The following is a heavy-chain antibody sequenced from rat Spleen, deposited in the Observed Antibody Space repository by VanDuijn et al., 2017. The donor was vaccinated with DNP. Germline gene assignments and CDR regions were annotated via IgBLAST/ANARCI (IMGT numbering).Heavy chain of an antibody. V-gene: IGHV5-7*01. CDR1: GFSLTEYN. CDR3: ARQDSSFPDY. CDR2: ISTSGSRT. D-gene: IGHD1-2*01. J-gene: IGHJ2*01. Sequence: VQLKESGPGLVQPSQTLSLTCTVTGFSLTEYNVHWVRQPPGKGLEWVATISTSGSRTYYPDSVKGRFTISRDNAKSSLYLQMNSLKSEDTATYYCARQDSSFPDYWGQGVMVTVSS.